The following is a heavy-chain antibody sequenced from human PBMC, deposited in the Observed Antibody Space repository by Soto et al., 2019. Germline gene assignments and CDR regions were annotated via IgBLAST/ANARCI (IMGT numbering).Heavy chain of an antibody. D-gene: IGHD6-19*01. Sequence: SLILSCASSGFTFIGYAMHGVGQARGKGLEWVAVISYDVSNKYYADSVKGRFTISRDNSKNTLYLQMNSLRAEDTAVYYCASHSSGCYSSNWLDHWGQRTMVTVSS. CDR2: ISYDVSNK. V-gene: IGHV3-30-3*01. CDR1: GFTFIGYA. CDR3: ASHSSGCYSSNWLDH. J-gene: IGHJ5*02.